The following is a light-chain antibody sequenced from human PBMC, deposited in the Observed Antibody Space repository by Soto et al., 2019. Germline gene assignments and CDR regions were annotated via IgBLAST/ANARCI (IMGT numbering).Light chain of an antibody. CDR3: QSYDCRLSGYV. CDR2: GNS. CDR1: SSNIGAGYD. Sequence: QSVLTQPTSVSGAPGQRVTISCTGSSSNIGAGYDVHWYQQLPGTAPKLLIYGNSNRPSGVPDRFSGSKSGTSASLAITGLQAEDEADYYFQSYDCRLSGYVFGTGTKLTVL. J-gene: IGLJ1*01. V-gene: IGLV1-40*01.